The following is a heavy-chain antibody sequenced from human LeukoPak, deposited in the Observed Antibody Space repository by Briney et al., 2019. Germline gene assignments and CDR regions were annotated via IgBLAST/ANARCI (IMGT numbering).Heavy chain of an antibody. Sequence: GGSLRLSCAASGFTFSSYGMSWVRQAPGKGLEWVSAISGSGGSTYYADSVKGRFTISRDNSKNTLYLQMNSLRAEDTAVYYCAKDPNWNDFYDWGQGTLVTVSS. D-gene: IGHD1-1*01. CDR3: AKDPNWNDFYD. CDR1: GFTFSSYG. CDR2: ISGSGGST. J-gene: IGHJ4*02. V-gene: IGHV3-23*01.